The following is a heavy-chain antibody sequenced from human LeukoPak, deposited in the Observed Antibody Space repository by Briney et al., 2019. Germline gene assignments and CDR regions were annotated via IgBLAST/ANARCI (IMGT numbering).Heavy chain of an antibody. CDR3: ARESQLSYSGTFYIDY. D-gene: IGHD1-26*01. CDR1: GFTFSSYG. J-gene: IGHJ4*02. Sequence: GGSLRLSCAASGFTFSSYGMNWVRQTPGKGLEWVAFIRYDGSNKYYVDSVKGRFTISRDSSTNTLSLQMNSLRAEDTAVYYCARESQLSYSGTFYIDYWGQGTLVTVSS. CDR2: IRYDGSNK. V-gene: IGHV3-30*02.